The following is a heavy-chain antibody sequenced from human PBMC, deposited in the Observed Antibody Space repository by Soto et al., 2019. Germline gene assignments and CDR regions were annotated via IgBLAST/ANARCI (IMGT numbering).Heavy chain of an antibody. CDR3: ASAFKDIVVVPAAIMFDYSGMDV. Sequence: GASVKVSCKASGGTFSSYAISWVRQAPGQGLEWMGGIIPIFGTANYAQKFQGRVTITADKSTSTAYMELSSLRSEDTAVYYCASAFKDIVVVPAAIMFDYSGMDVCGQGTTVTVYS. V-gene: IGHV1-69*06. D-gene: IGHD2-2*01. CDR2: IIPIFGTA. J-gene: IGHJ6*02. CDR1: GGTFSSYA.